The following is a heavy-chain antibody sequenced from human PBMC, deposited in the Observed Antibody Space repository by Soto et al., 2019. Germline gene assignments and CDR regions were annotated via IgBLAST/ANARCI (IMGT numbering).Heavy chain of an antibody. D-gene: IGHD5-18*01. CDR3: ARGGATPMVLTY. Sequence: PSETLSLTCTVSGGSISSGGYYWSWVRQPPGKGLEWLGEINQSGRTNYNPSLKSRVAIFLDKSKNQFSLMLNSVTAADTAVYYCARGGATPMVLTYWGQGTRVTVSS. J-gene: IGHJ4*02. V-gene: IGHV4-39*07. CDR1: GGSISSGGYY. CDR2: INQSGRT.